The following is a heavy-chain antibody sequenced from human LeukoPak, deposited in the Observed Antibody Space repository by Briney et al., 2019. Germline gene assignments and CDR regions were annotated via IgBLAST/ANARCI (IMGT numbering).Heavy chain of an antibody. CDR3: AKELNKFGGYFGVTDY. D-gene: IGHD3-3*01. Sequence: ASVKVSCKASGYTFTSYDINWVRQATGQGLEWMGWMNPNSGNTGYAQKFQGRVTITRNTSISTAYMELSSLRSEDTAVYYCAKELNKFGGYFGVTDYWGQGTLATVSS. V-gene: IGHV1-8*03. J-gene: IGHJ4*02. CDR2: MNPNSGNT. CDR1: GYTFTSYD.